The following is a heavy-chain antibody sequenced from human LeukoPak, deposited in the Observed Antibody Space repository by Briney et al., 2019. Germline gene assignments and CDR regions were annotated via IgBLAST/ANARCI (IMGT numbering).Heavy chain of an antibody. D-gene: IGHD6-25*01. V-gene: IGHV3-23*01. Sequence: GGSLRIPGAPSGFTFDDYAMNWVPQAPGKGREWVSSLSGRGGSISYTDSVKGRFTISRDNSKNTLYLQMNSLRPDDSAVYYCAKIAATDPSDFWGQGTLVTVSS. J-gene: IGHJ4*02. CDR2: LSGRGGSI. CDR3: AKIAATDPSDF. CDR1: GFTFDDYA.